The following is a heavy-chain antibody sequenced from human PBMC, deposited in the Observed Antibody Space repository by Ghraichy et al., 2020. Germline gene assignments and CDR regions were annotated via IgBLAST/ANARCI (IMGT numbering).Heavy chain of an antibody. D-gene: IGHD3-16*01. Sequence: GGSLRLSCAASGFTFSSYAMSWVRQAPGKGLEWVSAISGSGGSTYYADSVKGRFTISRDNSKNTLYLQMNSLRAEDTVVYYCAKDLWGGFTNPWGQGTLVTVSS. J-gene: IGHJ5*02. CDR2: ISGSGGST. V-gene: IGHV3-23*01. CDR3: AKDLWGGFTNP. CDR1: GFTFSSYA.